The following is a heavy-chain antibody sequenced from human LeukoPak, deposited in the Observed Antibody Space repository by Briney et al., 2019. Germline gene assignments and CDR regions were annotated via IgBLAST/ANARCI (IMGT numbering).Heavy chain of an antibody. V-gene: IGHV5-51*01. CDR3: ARPVVVVAATPSGGVDC. CDR2: IYPGDSDT. J-gene: IGHJ4*02. D-gene: IGHD2-15*01. CDR1: GSNFTSYW. Sequence: GGALQISCQGSGSNFTSYWIGGVRQLPGKGLEGMGIIYPGDSDTRYSPSCQGQVTISADNSITTASLQCSSLKASDTAMYYCARPVVVVAATPSGGVDCWGQGTLVTVSS.